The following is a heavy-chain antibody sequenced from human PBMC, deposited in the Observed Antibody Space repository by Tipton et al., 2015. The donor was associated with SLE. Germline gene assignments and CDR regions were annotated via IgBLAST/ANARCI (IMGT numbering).Heavy chain of an antibody. V-gene: IGHV4-34*01. CDR3: ARVGHSYYYYYMDV. D-gene: IGHD1-26*01. Sequence: TLSLTCAVYGGSFSGYYWNWIRQPPGKGLEWIGEINHSGSTNYNPSLKSRVTISVDTSKNQFSRKLSSVTAADTAVYYCARVGHSYYYYYMDVWDKGTTVTVSS. CDR2: INHSGST. CDR1: GGSFSGYY. J-gene: IGHJ6*03.